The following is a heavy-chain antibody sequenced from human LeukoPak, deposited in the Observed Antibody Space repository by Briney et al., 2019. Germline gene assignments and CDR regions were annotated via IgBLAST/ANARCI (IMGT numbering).Heavy chain of an antibody. J-gene: IGHJ4*02. CDR2: ISSSSSYI. Sequence: GGSLRLSCAASGFTFSSYSMNWVRQAPGKGLEWVSSISSSSSYIYYADSVKGRFTISRDNAKNSLYLQMNSLRAEDTAVYYCARLDYGGRGTVIDYRGQGTLVTVSS. CDR3: ARLDYGGRGTVIDY. D-gene: IGHD4-17*01. CDR1: GFTFSSYS. V-gene: IGHV3-21*01.